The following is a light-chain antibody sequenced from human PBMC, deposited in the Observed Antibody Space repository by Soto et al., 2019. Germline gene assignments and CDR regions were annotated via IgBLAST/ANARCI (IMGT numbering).Light chain of an antibody. CDR3: QQSGDSQWT. V-gene: IGKV3-20*01. Sequence: EIVLTQSPATLSLSPGERATLSCRASEIVAGYLAWYQQKPGLPPRLLIYGASSRATGIPDRFSGSGSGMDFTLTISSLAPEDFAVYYCQQSGDSQWTFGQGTKVDI. CDR1: EIVAGY. CDR2: GAS. J-gene: IGKJ1*01.